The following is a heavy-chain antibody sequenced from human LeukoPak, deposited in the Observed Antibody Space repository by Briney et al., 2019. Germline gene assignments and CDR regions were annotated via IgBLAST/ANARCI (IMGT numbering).Heavy chain of an antibody. Sequence: GGSLRLSCAVSGFTFSTKSMNWVRQAPGRGLEWVSYITADSGTTYYADSVKGRFTISRDNAKNSLYLQMNSLRDEDTAVYYCASRDYFDYWGQGTLVTVSS. CDR1: GFTFSTKS. J-gene: IGHJ4*02. CDR2: ITADSGTT. CDR3: ASRDYFDY. V-gene: IGHV3-48*02.